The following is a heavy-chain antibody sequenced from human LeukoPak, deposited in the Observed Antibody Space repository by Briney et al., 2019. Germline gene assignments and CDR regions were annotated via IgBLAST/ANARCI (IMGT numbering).Heavy chain of an antibody. J-gene: IGHJ3*02. D-gene: IGHD3-3*01. CDR2: IYSGVST. Sequence: GGSLRLSRAASGFTVSSNYMSRVRQAPGKGVEWVSVIYSGVSTYYADSVKGRVTISRDNSKNTMYLQMNSLRAEDTAVYYCARVAQEYYDVWSGYRDAFDIWGQGTMVTVSS. V-gene: IGHV3-66*01. CDR1: GFTVSSNY. CDR3: ARVAQEYYDVWSGYRDAFDI.